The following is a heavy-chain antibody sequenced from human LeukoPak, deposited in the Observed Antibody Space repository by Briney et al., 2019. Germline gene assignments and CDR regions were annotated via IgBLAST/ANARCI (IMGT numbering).Heavy chain of an antibody. CDR3: AKSPSGRGGYNWFDP. Sequence: PSETLSLTCTVSGGSISGYYWSWIRQPAGEGLEWIGRVYTSGSTNYNPSLESRVTMSIDTSKNQFSLNLSSVTAADTAVYYCAKSPSGRGGYNWFDPWGQGTLVTVSS. V-gene: IGHV4-4*07. J-gene: IGHJ5*02. CDR1: GGSISGYY. D-gene: IGHD3-16*01. CDR2: VYTSGST.